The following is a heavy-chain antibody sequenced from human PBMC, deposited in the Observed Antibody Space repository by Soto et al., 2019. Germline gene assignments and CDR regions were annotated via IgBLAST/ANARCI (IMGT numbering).Heavy chain of an antibody. CDR3: ARGYRSCSSTSCYPVVGHDYYYYGMDV. V-gene: IGHV1-69*13. CDR1: GGTFSSYA. Sequence: SVKVSCKASGGTFSSYAISWVRQAPGQGLEWMGGIIPIFGTANYAQKFQGRVTITADESTSTAYMELSSLRSEDTAVYYCARGYRSCSSTSCYPVVGHDYYYYGMDVWGQGTTVTVSS. J-gene: IGHJ6*02. CDR2: IIPIFGTA. D-gene: IGHD2-2*01.